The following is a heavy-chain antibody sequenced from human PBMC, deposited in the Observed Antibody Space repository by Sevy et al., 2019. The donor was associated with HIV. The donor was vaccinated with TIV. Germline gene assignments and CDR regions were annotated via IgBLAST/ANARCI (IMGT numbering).Heavy chain of an antibody. CDR1: GFTFSDYT. V-gene: IGHV3-23*01. CDR3: AKGDSTFYGMDV. Sequence: GGSLRLSCAASGFTFSDYTIHWVRQAPGKGLEWVSAISGSGGSTYYADSVKGRFTISRDKSKNTLYLQMNNLRAEDTAVYYCAKGDSTFYGMDVWGQGTTVTVSS. J-gene: IGHJ6*02. D-gene: IGHD6-13*01. CDR2: ISGSGGST.